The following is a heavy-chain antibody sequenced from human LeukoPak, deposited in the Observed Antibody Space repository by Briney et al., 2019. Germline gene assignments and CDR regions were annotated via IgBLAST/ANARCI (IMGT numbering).Heavy chain of an antibody. CDR2: IYYSGST. V-gene: IGHV4-39*01. J-gene: IGHJ4*02. CDR3: AGHYGYVSMIQLGGPAYYFDY. D-gene: IGHD3-16*01. Sequence: PSETLSLTCTVSGGSISSSSYYWGWIRQPPGKGLEWIGSIYYSGSTNYNPSLKSRVTISVDTSKNQFSLKLSSVTAADTAVYYCAGHYGYVSMIQLGGPAYYFDYWGQGTLVTVSS. CDR1: GGSISSSSYY.